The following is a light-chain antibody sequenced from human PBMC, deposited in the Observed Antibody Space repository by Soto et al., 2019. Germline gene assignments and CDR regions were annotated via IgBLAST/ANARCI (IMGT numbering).Light chain of an antibody. CDR3: SSHGGSNNFYV. V-gene: IGLV2-14*01. CDR1: SSDIGNYDF. CDR2: EVS. Sequence: QSVLTQPASVSGSPGQSITISCTGTSSDIGNYDFVSWYQQVPGTAPKAMIYEVSSRPSGVSNRFSGSKSGNTASLTISGLQAEDEADYYCSSHGGSNNFYVFGTGTKLTVL. J-gene: IGLJ1*01.